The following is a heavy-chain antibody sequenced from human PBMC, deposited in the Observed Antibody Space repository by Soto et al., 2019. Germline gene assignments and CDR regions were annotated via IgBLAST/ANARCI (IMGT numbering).Heavy chain of an antibody. Sequence: SETLSLTCTVSGGSISSYYWSWIRQPPGKGLEWIGYIYYSGSTNYNPSLKSRVTISVDTSKNQFSLKLSSVTAADTAVYYCARDGIVAFDYWGQGTLVTVSS. J-gene: IGHJ4*02. CDR2: IYYSGST. CDR1: GGSISSYY. V-gene: IGHV4-59*01. CDR3: ARDGIVAFDY. D-gene: IGHD1-26*01.